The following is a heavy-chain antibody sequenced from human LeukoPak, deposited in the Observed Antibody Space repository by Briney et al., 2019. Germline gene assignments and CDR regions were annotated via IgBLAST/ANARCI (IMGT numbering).Heavy chain of an antibody. Sequence: SETLSLTCAVYGGSFSGYYWSWIRQPPGKGLEWIGEINHSGSTNYNPSLKSRVTISVDTSKNQFSLKLSSVTAADTAVYYCARVGLGYCSSTSCYTGNHADYWGRGTLVTVSS. V-gene: IGHV4-34*01. CDR2: INHSGST. D-gene: IGHD2-2*02. J-gene: IGHJ4*02. CDR3: ARVGLGYCSSTSCYTGNHADY. CDR1: GGSFSGYY.